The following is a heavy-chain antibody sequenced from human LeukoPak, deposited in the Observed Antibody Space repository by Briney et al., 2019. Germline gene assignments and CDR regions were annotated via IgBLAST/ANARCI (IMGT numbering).Heavy chain of an antibody. CDR2: INHSGST. J-gene: IGHJ6*03. CDR1: GGSFSDYD. D-gene: IGHD3-3*01. CDR3: ARRTYDFWSGYLPPAYYYYYMDV. Sequence: SETLSLTCAVYGGSFSDYDWTWIRQPPGKGLEWIGEINHSGSTNYNPSLKSRVTISVDTSKNQFSLKLSSVTAADTAVYYCARRTYDFWSGYLPPAYYYYYMDVWGKGTTVTVSS. V-gene: IGHV4-34*01.